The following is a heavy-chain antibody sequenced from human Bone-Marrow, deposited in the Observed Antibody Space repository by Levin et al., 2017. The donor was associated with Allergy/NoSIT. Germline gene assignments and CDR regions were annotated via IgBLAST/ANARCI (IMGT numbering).Heavy chain of an antibody. J-gene: IGHJ4*02. Sequence: ASVKVSCKASGYTFTGYYMHWVRQAPGQGLEWMGWINPNSGGTNYAQKFQGRVTMTRDTSISTAYMELSRLRSDDTAVYYCARDRANYLGVLYFDYWGQGTLVTVSS. CDR3: ARDRANYLGVLYFDY. CDR2: INPNSGGT. D-gene: IGHD4/OR15-4a*01. V-gene: IGHV1-2*02. CDR1: GYTFTGYY.